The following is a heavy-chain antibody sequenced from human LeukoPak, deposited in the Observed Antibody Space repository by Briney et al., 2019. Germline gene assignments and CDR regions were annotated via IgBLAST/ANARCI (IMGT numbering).Heavy chain of an antibody. CDR3: VGFYSGMDV. V-gene: IGHV3-74*01. CDR2: VNNEGTGT. CDR1: GFTFSNYW. J-gene: IGHJ6*02. Sequence: GGSLRLSCAASGFTFSNYWMHWVRQAPGRGLVWVSRVNNEGTGTTYADSVKGRFTISRDNAKNTLYLQMNSLRVEDTAVYYCVGFYSGMDVWGQGTTVTVSS.